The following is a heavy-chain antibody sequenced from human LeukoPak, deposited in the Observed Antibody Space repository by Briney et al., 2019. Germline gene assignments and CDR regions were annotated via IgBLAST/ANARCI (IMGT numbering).Heavy chain of an antibody. D-gene: IGHD1-26*01. CDR3: AKEPVGATFDY. CDR2: IYSGGST. J-gene: IGHJ4*02. Sequence: PGGSLRLSCAASGFTVSNNYMSWVRQAPGKGLEWVSVIYSGGSTYYADSVKGRFTISRDTSKNTLYLQMNSLRAEDTAVYHCAKEPVGATFDYWGQGTLVTVSS. CDR1: GFTVSNNY. V-gene: IGHV3-53*01.